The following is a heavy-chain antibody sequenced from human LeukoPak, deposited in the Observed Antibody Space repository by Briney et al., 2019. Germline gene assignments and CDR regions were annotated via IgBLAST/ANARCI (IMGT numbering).Heavy chain of an antibody. CDR1: GGSISSSSYY. Sequence: SETLSLTCTVSGGSISSSSYYWGWIRQPPGKGLGWIGSIYYSGSTYYNPSLKSRVTISVDTSKNQFSLKLSSVTAADTAVYYCARLTPTYYDFWSGYGRRFDYWGQGTLVTVSS. CDR2: IYYSGST. CDR3: ARLTPTYYDFWSGYGRRFDY. V-gene: IGHV4-39*07. D-gene: IGHD3-3*01. J-gene: IGHJ4*02.